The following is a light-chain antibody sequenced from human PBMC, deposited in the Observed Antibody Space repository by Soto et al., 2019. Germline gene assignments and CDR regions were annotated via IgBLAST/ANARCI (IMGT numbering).Light chain of an antibody. Sequence: EIVLTQSPATLSLSPGERATLSCRASQSISNYLAWYQQKPGQAPRLLIYEASNRATGIPARFSGSGSGTDFTLTISSLEPEDFAVYYCQQRSDWPTFGQGTKVEIK. V-gene: IGKV3-11*01. CDR3: QQRSDWPT. CDR2: EAS. J-gene: IGKJ1*01. CDR1: QSISNY.